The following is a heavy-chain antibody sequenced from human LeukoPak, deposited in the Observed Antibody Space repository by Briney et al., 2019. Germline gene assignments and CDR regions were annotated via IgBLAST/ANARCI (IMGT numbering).Heavy chain of an antibody. J-gene: IGHJ4*02. CDR1: GFTFESYT. Sequence: GGSLRLSCAASGFTFESYTIHWVRQAPGKGLEWVAAIASNGGSEYYADSVKGRFTISRDNSKNTLFLQMNSLRPDDTAVYYCAKRGHYSINWYHYFDYWGQGTLVTVP. CDR3: AKRGHYSINWYHYFDY. V-gene: IGHV3-30*04. CDR2: IASNGGSE. D-gene: IGHD6-13*01.